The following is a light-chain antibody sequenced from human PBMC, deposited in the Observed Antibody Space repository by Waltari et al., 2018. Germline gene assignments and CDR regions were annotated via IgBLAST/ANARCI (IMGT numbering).Light chain of an antibody. J-gene: IGKJ2*01. V-gene: IGKV1-39*01. CDR2: SAS. Sequence: DIQMTQSPSSLSASVGDRVTITCRASHGVYTYLHWYQQKPGKAPKLLIYSASTLQRGVPSRFSGSGSGTDFSLTISSLQPEDFAAYYCQQSYSAPQNFGQGTKLEIK. CDR1: HGVYTY. CDR3: QQSYSAPQN.